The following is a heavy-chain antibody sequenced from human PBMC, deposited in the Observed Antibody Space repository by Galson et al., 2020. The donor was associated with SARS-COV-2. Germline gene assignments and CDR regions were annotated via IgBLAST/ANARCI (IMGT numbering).Heavy chain of an antibody. V-gene: IGHV1-18*01. Sequence: ASVKVSCKASGYTFTSYGISWVRQAPGQGLEWMGWISAYNGNTNYAQNLQGRVTMTTDTSTSTAYMELRSLRSDDTAVYYCARDRIAVAGSYYYCGMDVWGQGTTVTVSS. D-gene: IGHD6-19*01. J-gene: IGHJ6*02. CDR1: GYTFTSYG. CDR2: ISAYNGNT. CDR3: ARDRIAVAGSYYYCGMDV.